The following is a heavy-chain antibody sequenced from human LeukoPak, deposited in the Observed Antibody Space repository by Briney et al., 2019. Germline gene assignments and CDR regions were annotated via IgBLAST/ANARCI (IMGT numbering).Heavy chain of an antibody. J-gene: IGHJ4*02. Sequence: PGPTLVHPTETPRLTCTFSGFSLTTGAVGVGLNRQPPGNALEWLALIYWYDKKSYSPSLKSRLTITQYTFKNQVALKTPKIHPEDASAYFCAFDPDYSRAYFGAWGQGAIVTVSS. CDR2: IYWYDKK. CDR1: GFSLTTGAVG. D-gene: IGHD4-11*01. V-gene: IGHV2-5*04. CDR3: AFDPDYSRAYFGA.